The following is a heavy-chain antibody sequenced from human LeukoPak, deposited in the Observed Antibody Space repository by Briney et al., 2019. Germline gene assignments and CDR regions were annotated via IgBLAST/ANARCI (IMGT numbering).Heavy chain of an antibody. J-gene: IGHJ4*02. Sequence: GESLETPCQGPGYSFTSYWLGWVRQMPGKGLEWMGIIYPGDADTRYSPSFQGQVTISADESISTAYLQWSSLKAADTAMYYCARSIHSGYDLDYWGKGTLVTASS. V-gene: IGHV5-51*01. CDR1: GYSFTSYW. CDR3: ARSIHSGYDLDY. D-gene: IGHD5-12*01. CDR2: IYPGDADT.